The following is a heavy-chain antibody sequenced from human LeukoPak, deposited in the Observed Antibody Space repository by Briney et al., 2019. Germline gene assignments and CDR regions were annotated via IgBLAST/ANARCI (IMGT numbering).Heavy chain of an antibody. D-gene: IGHD3-10*01. V-gene: IGHV3-23*01. Sequence: GGSLRLSCAASGFTVSSNYMSWVRQAPGKGLEWVSAISGSGGSTYYADSVKGRFTISRDNSKNTLYLQMNSLRAEDTAVYYCAKSAWDYYGSGSYKNWGQGTMVTVSS. CDR2: ISGSGGST. CDR3: AKSAWDYYGSGSYKN. J-gene: IGHJ3*01. CDR1: GFTVSSNY.